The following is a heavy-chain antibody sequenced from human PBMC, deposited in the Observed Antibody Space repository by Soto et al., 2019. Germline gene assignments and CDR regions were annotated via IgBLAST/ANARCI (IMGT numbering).Heavy chain of an antibody. V-gene: IGHV4-34*01. D-gene: IGHD5-12*01. J-gene: IGHJ5*02. CDR3: ARTDIVTTNCFDP. CDR1: GESFIGYY. Sequence: SETLSLTCAVYGESFIGYYWTWIRQPPGKGLEWIGEINHRGSANYNPSLKSRVTISVDTSNNQFSLKLSSVTAADTSVYYCARTDIVTTNCFDPWGQGTLVTVPQ. CDR2: INHRGSA.